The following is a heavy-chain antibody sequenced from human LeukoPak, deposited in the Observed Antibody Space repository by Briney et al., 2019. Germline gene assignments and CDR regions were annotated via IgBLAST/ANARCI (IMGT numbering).Heavy chain of an antibody. D-gene: IGHD5-12*01. V-gene: IGHV3-33*08. CDR3: ARMGYGDGFDY. J-gene: IGHJ4*02. Sequence: PGRSLRLSCAASGFTFSSYAMHWVRQAPGKGLEWVAVIWYDGSNKYYADSVKGRFTISRDNSKNTLYLQMNSLRAEDTAVYYCARMGYGDGFDYWGQGTLVTVSS. CDR2: IWYDGSNK. CDR1: GFTFSSYA.